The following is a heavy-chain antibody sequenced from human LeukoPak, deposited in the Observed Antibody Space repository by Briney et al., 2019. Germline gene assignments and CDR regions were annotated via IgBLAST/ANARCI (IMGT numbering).Heavy chain of an antibody. CDR2: IYIGGST. J-gene: IGHJ4*02. Sequence: SETLSLTCTVSGGSISSYYWSWIRQPAGKGLEWIGRIYIGGSTNYNPSLKSRVTMSVDTSKNQFSLKLSSVTAADTAVYYCARYLVYGDYVDYWGQGTLVTVSS. D-gene: IGHD4-17*01. V-gene: IGHV4-4*07. CDR1: GGSISSYY. CDR3: ARYLVYGDYVDY.